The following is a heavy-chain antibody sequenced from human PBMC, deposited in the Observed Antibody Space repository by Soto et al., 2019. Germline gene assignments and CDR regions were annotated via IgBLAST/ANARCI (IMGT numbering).Heavy chain of an antibody. V-gene: IGHV1-18*01. D-gene: IGHD3-3*01. CDR2: ISAYNGNT. CDR1: RYTFTSYG. CDR3: ARGTLRFLEWLFGGAFDI. J-gene: IGHJ3*02. Sequence: SVKGSCKAARYTFTSYGISWVRQAPVQGLEWMGWISAYNGNTNYAQKLQGRVTMTTDTSTSTAYMELRSLRSDDTAVYYCARGTLRFLEWLFGGAFDIWGQGTMVTVSS.